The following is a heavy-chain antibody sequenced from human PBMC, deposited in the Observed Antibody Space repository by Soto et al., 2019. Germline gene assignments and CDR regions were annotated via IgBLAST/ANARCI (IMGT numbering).Heavy chain of an antibody. CDR2: IIPIFGTA. CDR3: ARNYYDSSGYYHRPFDY. J-gene: IGHJ4*02. D-gene: IGHD3-22*01. CDR1: GGTFSSYA. Sequence: QVQLVQSGAEVKKPGSSVKVSCKASGGTFSSYAISWVRQAPGQGLEWMGGIIPIFGTANYAQKFQGRVTITADEATSTAYMELSRLRSEDTAVYYCARNYYDSSGYYHRPFDYWGQGTLVTVSS. V-gene: IGHV1-69*12.